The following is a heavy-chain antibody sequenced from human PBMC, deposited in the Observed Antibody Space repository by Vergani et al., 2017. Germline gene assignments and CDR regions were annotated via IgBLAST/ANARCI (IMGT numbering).Heavy chain of an antibody. J-gene: IGHJ4*02. V-gene: IGHV4-39*07. CDR1: GGSISSSSYY. Sequence: QLQLQESGPGLVKPSETLSLTCTVSGGSISSSSYYWGWIRQPPGKGLEWIGSIYYSGSTYYNPSLKSRVTISADKSISTAYLQWSSLKASDTAMYYCARMELQGGDYWGQGTLVTVSS. CDR3: ARMELQGGDY. D-gene: IGHD1-7*01. CDR2: IYYSGST.